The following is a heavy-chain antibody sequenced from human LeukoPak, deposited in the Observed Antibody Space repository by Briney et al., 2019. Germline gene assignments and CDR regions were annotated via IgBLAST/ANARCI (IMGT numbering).Heavy chain of an antibody. Sequence: SETLSLTCTVSGGSISSYYWSWIRQPPGKGLEWIGYIYYSGSTNYNPSLKSRVTISVDTSKNQFSLKLSSVTAADTAVYYCAGDNVEYYDFWSGPYGMDVWGQGTTVTVSS. J-gene: IGHJ6*02. CDR3: AGDNVEYYDFWSGPYGMDV. V-gene: IGHV4-59*01. CDR2: IYYSGST. D-gene: IGHD3-3*01. CDR1: GGSISSYY.